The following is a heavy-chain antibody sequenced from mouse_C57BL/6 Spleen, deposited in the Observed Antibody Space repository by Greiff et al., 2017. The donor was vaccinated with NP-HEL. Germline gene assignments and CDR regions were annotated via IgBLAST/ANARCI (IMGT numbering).Heavy chain of an antibody. J-gene: IGHJ2*01. Sequence: QVQLQQPGAELVKPGASVKLSCKASGYTFTSYWMQWVKQRPGQGLEWIGEIDPSDSYTNYNQKFKGKATLTVDTSSSTAYMQLSSLTSEDSAVYYCLRGGSSPFDYWGQGTTLTVSS. D-gene: IGHD1-1*01. CDR2: IDPSDSYT. CDR1: GYTFTSYW. V-gene: IGHV1-50*01. CDR3: LRGGSSPFDY.